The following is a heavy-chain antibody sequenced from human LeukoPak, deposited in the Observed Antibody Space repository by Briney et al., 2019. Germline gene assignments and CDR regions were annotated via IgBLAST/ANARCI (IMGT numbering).Heavy chain of an antibody. CDR2: IIPILGIA. J-gene: IGHJ4*02. Sequence: ASVKVSCKASGGTFSSYAISWVRQAPGQGLEWMGRIIPILGIANYAQKFQGRVTITADKSTSTAYMELSSLRSEDTAVYYCASPAVAGISRTLDYWGQGTLVTVSS. V-gene: IGHV1-69*04. CDR1: GGTFSSYA. D-gene: IGHD6-19*01. CDR3: ASPAVAGISRTLDY.